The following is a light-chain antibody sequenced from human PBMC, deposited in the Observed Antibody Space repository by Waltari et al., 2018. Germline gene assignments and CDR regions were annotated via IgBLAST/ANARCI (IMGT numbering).Light chain of an antibody. Sequence: QSVLTQPPSASGTPGQRVTISCSGSSSNIGSNYVYWYQQLPGTAPKLLIYRNNQRPSGVPDRFSGSKSGTSAYMAISGLRSEDEAYYYCAAWDDSLSGPVFGGGTKLTVL. CDR2: RNN. CDR3: AAWDDSLSGPV. J-gene: IGLJ3*02. CDR1: SSNIGSNY. V-gene: IGLV1-47*01.